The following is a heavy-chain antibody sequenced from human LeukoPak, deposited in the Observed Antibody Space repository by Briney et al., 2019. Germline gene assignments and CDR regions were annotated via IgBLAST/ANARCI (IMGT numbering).Heavy chain of an antibody. J-gene: IGHJ4*02. CDR3: AKFFDILTGYFDS. D-gene: IGHD3-9*01. Sequence: PGGPLRLSCAASGFSYSSYAMSWVRQSPGKELEWVSAISGGGGSTHYADSVKGRFTISRDNSKNTLYLQMNSLRADDTAVYYCAKFFDILTGYFDSWGQGTLVTVSS. CDR1: GFSYSSYA. CDR2: ISGGGGST. V-gene: IGHV3-23*01.